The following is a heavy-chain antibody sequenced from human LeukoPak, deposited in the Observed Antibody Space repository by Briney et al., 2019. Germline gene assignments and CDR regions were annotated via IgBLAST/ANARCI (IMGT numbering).Heavy chain of an antibody. CDR2: ISGSGGST. V-gene: IGHV3-23*01. Sequence: AGGSLRLSCAASGFTFSSYAMSWVRQAPGKGLEWVSAISGSGGSTYYADSVKGRFTISRDNSKNTLYLQMNSLRAEDTAVYYCAKLQRLIRNALFDYWGQGTLVTVSS. D-gene: IGHD6-25*01. CDR1: GFTFSSYA. J-gene: IGHJ4*02. CDR3: AKLQRLIRNALFDY.